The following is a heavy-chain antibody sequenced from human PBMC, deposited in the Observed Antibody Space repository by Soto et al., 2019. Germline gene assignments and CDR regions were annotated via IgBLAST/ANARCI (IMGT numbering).Heavy chain of an antibody. CDR2: ITSDGSDT. J-gene: IGHJ4*02. Sequence: EVQLVESGGGLVQPGGSLRLSCAASGFTFSSYWMHWVRQAPGKGLVWVSRITSDGSDTSYADSVKGRFTISRDNAKNTRYLQMSSLRAEDTAVYYCVRVAYGDLGGWGQGNLVTVSS. V-gene: IGHV3-74*01. D-gene: IGHD4-17*01. CDR1: GFTFSSYW. CDR3: VRVAYGDLGG.